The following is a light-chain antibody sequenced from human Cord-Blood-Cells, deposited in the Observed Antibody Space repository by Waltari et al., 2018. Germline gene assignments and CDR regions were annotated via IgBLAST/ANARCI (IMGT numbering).Light chain of an antibody. Sequence: QSALPQPASVSGSPGKSITIPCPGTSSDVGGSNYVSRYQQHTGQAPKLMIYDVSNLPSGVSNRFSGSKSGNTASLTISGLQAEDEADYYCSSYTSSSVVFGGGTKLTVL. CDR1: SSDVGGSNY. V-gene: IGLV2-14*01. CDR3: SSYTSSSVV. J-gene: IGLJ2*01. CDR2: DVS.